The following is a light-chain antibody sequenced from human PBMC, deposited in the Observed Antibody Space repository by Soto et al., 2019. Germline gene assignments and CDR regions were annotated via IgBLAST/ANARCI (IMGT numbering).Light chain of an antibody. Sequence: DIQMTQSPSSLSASVGDRVTITCRASQSISSYLNWYQQKPGKAPKLLIYAASSLQSGVPSRFSGSGSGTDFTLTISSLQPEDVATYYCQQSYSTPQNPFGQGTKLEIK. CDR3: QQSYSTPQNP. J-gene: IGKJ2*01. V-gene: IGKV1-39*01. CDR1: QSISSY. CDR2: AAS.